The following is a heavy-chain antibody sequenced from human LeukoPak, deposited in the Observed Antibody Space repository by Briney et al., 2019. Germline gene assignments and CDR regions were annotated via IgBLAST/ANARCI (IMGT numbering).Heavy chain of an antibody. Sequence: TGGSLRLSCAASGFTFSSYDMNWVRQAPGKGLEWVSYISSSSSYIYYADSVKGRFTISRDNAKNSLYLQMNSLRAEDTAVYYCAKDLTGVNYCLDQWGQGTLVTVSS. CDR3: AKDLTGVNYCLDQ. CDR1: GFTFSSYD. D-gene: IGHD1-7*01. CDR2: ISSSSSYI. V-gene: IGHV3-21*01. J-gene: IGHJ4*02.